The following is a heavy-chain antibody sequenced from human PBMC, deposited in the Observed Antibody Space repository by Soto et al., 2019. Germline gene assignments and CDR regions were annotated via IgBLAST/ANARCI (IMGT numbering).Heavy chain of an antibody. Sequence: PGGSLRLSCAASGFTFSSYAMHWVRQAPGKGLEWVAVISYDGSNKYYADSVKGRFTISRDNSKNTLYLQMNSLRAEDTAVYYCARDQVGFSIAARLTSLPYYYGMDVWGQGTTVTVSS. J-gene: IGHJ6*02. CDR2: ISYDGSNK. CDR3: ARDQVGFSIAARLTSLPYYYGMDV. CDR1: GFTFSSYA. D-gene: IGHD6-6*01. V-gene: IGHV3-30-3*01.